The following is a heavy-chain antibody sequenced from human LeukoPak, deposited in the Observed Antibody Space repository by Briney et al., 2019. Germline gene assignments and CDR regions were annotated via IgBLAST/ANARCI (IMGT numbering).Heavy chain of an antibody. D-gene: IGHD5-18*01. Sequence: PGGSLRLSCTASGFTLSSYEMSWIRQAPGKGLEWVSYISSSGSTIYYADSVKGRFTISRDNAKNSLYLQMNSLRAEDTAVYYCARRRYSYGYDNWFDPWGQGTLVTVSS. J-gene: IGHJ5*02. CDR3: ARRRYSYGYDNWFDP. CDR2: ISSSGSTI. CDR1: GFTLSSYE. V-gene: IGHV3-48*03.